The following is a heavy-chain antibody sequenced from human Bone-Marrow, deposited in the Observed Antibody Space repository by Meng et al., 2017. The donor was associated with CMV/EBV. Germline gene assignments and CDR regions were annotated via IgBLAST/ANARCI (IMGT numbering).Heavy chain of an antibody. V-gene: IGHV1-69*05. D-gene: IGHD2-2*01. CDR2: IIPIFGTA. CDR3: AIFPRRGYCSSTSCDRLWDY. Sequence: GGSLRLSCAASGFTFSSYAMSWVRQAPGQGLEWMGGIIPIFGTANYAQKFQGRVTITTDESTSTAYMELSSLRSEDTAVYYCAIFPRRGYCSSTSCDRLWDYWGQGTLVTVSS. J-gene: IGHJ4*02. CDR1: GFTFSSYA.